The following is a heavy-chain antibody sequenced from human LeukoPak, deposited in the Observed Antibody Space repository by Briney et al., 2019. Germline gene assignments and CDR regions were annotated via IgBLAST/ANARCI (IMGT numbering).Heavy chain of an antibody. J-gene: IGHJ4*02. CDR1: GFTFSSYS. V-gene: IGHV3-48*01. D-gene: IGHD6-19*01. Sequence: GGSLRLSCAASGFTFSSYSMNWVRQAPGKGLEWVSYISSSSSTIYYADSVKGRFTISRDNAKNSLYLQMNSLRAEDTAVHYCARDPHPYSSGWYPADYWGQGTLVTVSS. CDR2: ISSSSSTI. CDR3: ARDPHPYSSGWYPADY.